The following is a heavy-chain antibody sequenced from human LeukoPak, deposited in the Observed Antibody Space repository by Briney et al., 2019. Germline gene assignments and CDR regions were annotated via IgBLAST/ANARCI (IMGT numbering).Heavy chain of an antibody. D-gene: IGHD3-16*02. V-gene: IGHV3-21*01. J-gene: IGHJ4*02. CDR2: ISSSSSYI. CDR1: GFAFSSYW. Sequence: GGSLRLSCAASGFAFSSYWMHWVRQAPGKGLEWVSSISSSSSYIYYADSVKGRFTISRDNAKNSLYLQMNSLRAEDTAVYYCARVRHALWGSYREALDYWGQGTLVSVSS. CDR3: ARVRHALWGSYREALDY.